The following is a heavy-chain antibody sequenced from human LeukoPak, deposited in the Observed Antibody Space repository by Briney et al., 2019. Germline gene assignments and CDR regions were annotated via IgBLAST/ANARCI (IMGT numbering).Heavy chain of an antibody. V-gene: IGHV3-33*01. D-gene: IGHD2-2*01. J-gene: IGHJ4*02. Sequence: GGSLRLSCAASGFTFSSYGMHWVRQAPGKGLEWVAVIWYDGSNKYYADSVKGRFTISRDNSKNTLYLQMNSLRAEDTAVYYCARDLRGYCSSTSCYEFSDWGQGTLVTASS. CDR1: GFTFSSYG. CDR3: ARDLRGYCSSTSCYEFSD. CDR2: IWYDGSNK.